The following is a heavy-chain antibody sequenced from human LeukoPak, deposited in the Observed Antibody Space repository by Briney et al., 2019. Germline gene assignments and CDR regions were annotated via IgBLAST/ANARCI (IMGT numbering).Heavy chain of an antibody. CDR1: GYSFTNFW. CDR3: ARPQNIVGCGFDY. D-gene: IGHD2/OR15-2a*01. J-gene: IGHJ4*02. V-gene: IGHV5-51*01. CDR2: IYPDDSDT. Sequence: GESLKISCKGSGYSFTNFWSAWVRQMPGKGLEWMGIIYPDDSDTRYSPSFQGQVTISADSSISTAYLEWSSLRASDTAIYYCARPQNIVGCGFDYWGQGTLVTVSS.